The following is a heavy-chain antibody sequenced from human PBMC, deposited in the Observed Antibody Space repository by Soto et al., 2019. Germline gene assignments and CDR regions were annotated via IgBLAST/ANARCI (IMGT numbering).Heavy chain of an antibody. CDR3: GTYYYGSGSYYNPYYYYYYGMDV. CDR2: IYPGDSDT. V-gene: IGHV5-51*01. Sequence: GESLKISCKGSGYSFTSYWIGWVRQMPGKGLEWMGIIYPGDSDTRYSPSFQGQVTISADKSISTAYLQWSSLKASDTAMYYCGTYYYGSGSYYNPYYYYYYGMDVWGQGTTVTVSS. D-gene: IGHD3-10*01. J-gene: IGHJ6*02. CDR1: GYSFTSYW.